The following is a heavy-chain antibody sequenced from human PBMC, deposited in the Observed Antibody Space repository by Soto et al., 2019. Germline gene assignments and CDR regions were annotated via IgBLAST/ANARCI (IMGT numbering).Heavy chain of an antibody. D-gene: IGHD5-12*01. CDR3: ARVVATITDYYYGMDV. CDR2: ISYDRSNK. Sequence: QVQLVESGGGVVQPGRSLRRSCAASGFTFSSYAMHWVRQAPGKGLEWVAVISYDRSNKYYADSVKGRFTISRDNSKNTLYLQMNSLRAEDTAVYYCARVVATITDYYYGMDVWGQGTTVTVSS. V-gene: IGHV3-30-3*01. CDR1: GFTFSSYA. J-gene: IGHJ6*02.